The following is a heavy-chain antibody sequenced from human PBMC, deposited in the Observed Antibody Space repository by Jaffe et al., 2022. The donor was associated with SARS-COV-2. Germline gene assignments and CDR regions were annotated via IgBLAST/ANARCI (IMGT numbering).Heavy chain of an antibody. Sequence: QVHLVQSGAEVKKPGSSVRVSCRTSGGAFGTYPISWVRQAPGQGLEWMAWIIPTLGIPTYAQKFQGRITVSADKSTSTTYMELNSLTSDDTAVFYCAGMVNRDFEFWGQGTPVTVSS. D-gene: IGHD2-15*01. V-gene: IGHV1-69*02. CDR3: AGMVNRDFEF. CDR2: IIPTLGIP. CDR1: GGAFGTYP. J-gene: IGHJ4*02.